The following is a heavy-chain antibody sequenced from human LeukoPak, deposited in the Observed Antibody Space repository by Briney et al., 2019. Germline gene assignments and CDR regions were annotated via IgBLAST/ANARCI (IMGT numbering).Heavy chain of an antibody. Sequence: PGGSLRLSCAASGFTVSSNYMSWVRQAPGKGLEWVSVIYSGGSTYYADSVKARFTISRDNSKNTVYLQMNSLRAEDTAVYYCASYAYYYYMDVWGKGTTVTISS. V-gene: IGHV3-66*01. D-gene: IGHD4-17*01. CDR1: GFTVSSNY. CDR2: IYSGGST. J-gene: IGHJ6*03. CDR3: ASYAYYYYMDV.